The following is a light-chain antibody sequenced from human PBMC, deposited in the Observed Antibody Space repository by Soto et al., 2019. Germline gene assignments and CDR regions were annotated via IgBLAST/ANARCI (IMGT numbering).Light chain of an antibody. CDR3: SSYTSTIPYV. CDR2: EVS. V-gene: IGLV2-14*03. CDR1: SSDVGGYNY. Sequence: QSALTQPASVSGSPGQSITISCTGTSSDVGGYNYVSWYQQYPGKAPKLMIYEVSNRPSGVSNRFSGSKSGNTASLTISGLQTEDEADYYCSSYTSTIPYVFGTGTKLTVL. J-gene: IGLJ1*01.